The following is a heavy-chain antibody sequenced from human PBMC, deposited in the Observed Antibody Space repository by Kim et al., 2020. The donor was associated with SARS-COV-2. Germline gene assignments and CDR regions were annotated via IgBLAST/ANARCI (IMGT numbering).Heavy chain of an antibody. CDR1: GGSISSGDYY. D-gene: IGHD6-13*01. CDR2: IYYSGST. Sequence: SETLSLTCTVSGGSISSGDYYWSWIRQPPGKGLEWIGYIYYSGSTYYNPSLKSRVTISVDTSKNQFSLKLSSVTAADTAVYYCARAGIAAAGIGWFDPWGQGTLVTVSS. V-gene: IGHV4-30-4*01. J-gene: IGHJ5*02. CDR3: ARAGIAAAGIGWFDP.